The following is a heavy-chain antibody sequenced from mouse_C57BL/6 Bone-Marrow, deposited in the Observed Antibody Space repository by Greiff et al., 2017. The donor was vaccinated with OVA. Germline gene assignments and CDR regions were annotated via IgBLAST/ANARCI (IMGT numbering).Heavy chain of an antibody. Sequence: QVQLQLSGAELVKPGASVKLSCKVSGYTFTSSWMHWVKQRSGRGLEWIGRIDPNSGGTKYNEKFKSKATLTVDKPSSTAYIQLSSLTSEDSAIYYCTRGGYYGSSTCFDYWGQGTTLTVSS. V-gene: IGHV1-72*01. J-gene: IGHJ2*01. CDR3: TRGGYYGSSTCFDY. D-gene: IGHD1-1*01. CDR1: GYTFTSSW. CDR2: IDPNSGGT.